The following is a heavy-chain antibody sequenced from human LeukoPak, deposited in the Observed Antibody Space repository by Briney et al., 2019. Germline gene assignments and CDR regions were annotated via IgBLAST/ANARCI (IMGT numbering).Heavy chain of an antibody. CDR1: GYTFTGYY. CDR2: INPNSGGT. J-gene: IGHJ4*02. CDR3: ARDGRQWRLKEYYFDY. V-gene: IGHV1-2*02. D-gene: IGHD6-19*01. Sequence: ASVKVSCKASGYTFTGYYMHWVRQAPGQGLEWMGWINPNSGGTNYAQKFQGRVTMTRDTSISTAYMELSRLRSDDTAVYYCARDGRQWRLKEYYFDYWGQGTLVTVPS.